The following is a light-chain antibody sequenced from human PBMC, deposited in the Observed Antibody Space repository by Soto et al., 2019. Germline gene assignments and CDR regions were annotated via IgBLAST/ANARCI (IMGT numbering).Light chain of an antibody. CDR2: GNS. CDR1: SSNIGAGYD. J-gene: IGLJ2*01. Sequence: QSVLTQPPSVSGAPGQRVTISCTWSSSNIGAGYDVHWYQQFPGTAPKLLIYGNSNRPSGVPDRFSGSKSATSASLAITGRQAEDEADYYCQSYDSSLSGGVFGGGTKSPS. CDR3: QSYDSSLSGGV. V-gene: IGLV1-40*01.